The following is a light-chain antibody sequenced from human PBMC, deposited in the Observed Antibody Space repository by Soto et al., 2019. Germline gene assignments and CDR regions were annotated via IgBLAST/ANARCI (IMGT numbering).Light chain of an antibody. Sequence: QSALTQPRSVSGSPGQSVTISCTGTSSDVGGDDYVSWYQQHPGTAPRVMPYDVSKRPSGVPDRFSGSKSGNTASLTISGLQAEDEADYYCCSYAGRYTYVFGSGTKVTVL. V-gene: IGLV2-11*01. CDR1: SSDVGGDDY. J-gene: IGLJ1*01. CDR2: DVS. CDR3: CSYAGRYTYV.